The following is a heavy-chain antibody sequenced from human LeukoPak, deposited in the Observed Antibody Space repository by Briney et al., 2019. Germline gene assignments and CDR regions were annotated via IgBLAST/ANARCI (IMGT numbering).Heavy chain of an antibody. J-gene: IGHJ4*02. V-gene: IGHV3-11*04. CDR1: GFIFSDYY. CDR3: ARASGSYYRGIDY. Sequence: GGSLRLSCAASGFIFSDYYMSWIRQAPGKGLEWVAYIGSSGSTIYYADSVKGRFTISRDNAKKSLYLQMSSLRAEDTAVYYCARASGSYYRGIDYWGQGTLVTVSS. CDR2: IGSSGSTI. D-gene: IGHD1-26*01.